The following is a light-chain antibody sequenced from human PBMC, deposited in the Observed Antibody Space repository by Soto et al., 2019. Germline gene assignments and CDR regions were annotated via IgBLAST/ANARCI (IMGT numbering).Light chain of an antibody. V-gene: IGKV3-20*01. CDR3: QHYGSSPRT. Sequence: ETGLTQSPGTLSLSPGERATLSFRSSQTVSSNYLAWYQQTPGQAPRLLIYGASSRAPGIPDRFSGSGSGTDFTLTITRLEPEDFAVYYCQHYGSSPRTFGQGTKLEI. CDR1: QTVSSNY. J-gene: IGKJ2*01. CDR2: GAS.